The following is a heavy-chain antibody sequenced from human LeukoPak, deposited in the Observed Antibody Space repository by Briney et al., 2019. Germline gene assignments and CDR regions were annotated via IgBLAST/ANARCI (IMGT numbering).Heavy chain of an antibody. V-gene: IGHV1-2*02. J-gene: IGHJ5*02. Sequence: GASVKVSCKASGYTFTGYYMHWVRQAPGQGLEWMGWINPNSGGTNYAQKFQGRVTMTRDTSISTAYMELSRLRSDDTAVYYCAKSMTLAAAGEGFSFDPWGRGTLVTVSS. CDR3: AKSMTLAAAGEGFSFDP. CDR2: INPNSGGT. D-gene: IGHD6-13*01. CDR1: GYTFTGYY.